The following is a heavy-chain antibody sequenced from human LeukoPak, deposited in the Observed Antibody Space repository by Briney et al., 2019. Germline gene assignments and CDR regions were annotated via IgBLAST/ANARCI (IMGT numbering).Heavy chain of an antibody. CDR2: ISSSSSYI. D-gene: IGHD6-13*01. CDR1: GFIFSRNS. CDR3: ARAGDGSRTWFDP. J-gene: IGHJ5*02. Sequence: PGGSLRLSCAASGFIFSRNSMNWVRQAPGKGLQWVSSISSSSSYIYYADSVKGRFTISRDNAKNSLYLQMNSLRAEDTAVYYCARAGDGSRTWFDPWGQGTLVTVSS. V-gene: IGHV3-21*01.